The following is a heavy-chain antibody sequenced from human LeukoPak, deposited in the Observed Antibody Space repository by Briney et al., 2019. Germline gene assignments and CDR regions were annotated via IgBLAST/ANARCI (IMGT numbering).Heavy chain of an antibody. V-gene: IGHV4-34*01. D-gene: IGHD5-12*01. CDR1: GGSFSGYY. Sequence: PSETLSLTCAVYGGSFSGYYWSWIRQPPGKGLEWIGEINHSGSTNYNPSLKSRVTISVDTSKNQFSLKLSSVTAADTAVYYCARGSRDGYNFFDYWGQGTLVTVPS. CDR2: INHSGST. CDR3: ARGSRDGYNFFDY. J-gene: IGHJ4*02.